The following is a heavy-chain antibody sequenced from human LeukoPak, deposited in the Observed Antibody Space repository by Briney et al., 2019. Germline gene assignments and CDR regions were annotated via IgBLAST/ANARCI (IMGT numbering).Heavy chain of an antibody. V-gene: IGHV4-34*01. CDR2: INHSGST. J-gene: IGHJ6*02. CDR3: ARGQTGTTFRGGYYGMDV. Sequence: SETLSLTCAVYGGSFSGYYWSWIRQPPGKGLEWIGEINHSGSTNYNPSLKSRVTISVDTSKNQFSLKLSSVTAADTAVYYCARGQTGTTFRGGYYGMDVWGQGTTVTVPS. D-gene: IGHD1-1*01. CDR1: GGSFSGYY.